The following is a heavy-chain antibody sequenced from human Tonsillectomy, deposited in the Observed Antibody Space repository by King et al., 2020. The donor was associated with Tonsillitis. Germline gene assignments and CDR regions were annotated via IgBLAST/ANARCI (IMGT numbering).Heavy chain of an antibody. V-gene: IGHV1-8*01. CDR2: RNPNSGNT. Sequence: VQLVESGAEVKKPGASVKVSCKASGYTFTSYDINWVRQATGQGLEWMGWRNPNSGNTGYAQKFQGRVTLTRHTSISTAYMELSSLRSEDTAVYYCARGGSETSFDAFDMWGQGTMVTVSS. J-gene: IGHJ3*02. D-gene: IGHD1/OR15-1a*01. CDR1: GYTFTSYD. CDR3: ARGGSETSFDAFDM.